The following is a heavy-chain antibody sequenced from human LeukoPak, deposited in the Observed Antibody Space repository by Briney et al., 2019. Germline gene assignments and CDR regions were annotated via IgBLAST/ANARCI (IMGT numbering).Heavy chain of an antibody. CDR3: ARWVRVVATPQYYFDY. CDR1: GGSISSYY. Sequence: SETLSHTCTVSGGSISSYYWSWIRQPPGKGLEWIGYIYTSGSTNYNPSLKSRVTISVDTSKNQFSLKLSSVTAADTAVYYCARWVRVVATPQYYFDYWGQGTLVTVSS. V-gene: IGHV4-4*09. D-gene: IGHD1-26*01. CDR2: IYTSGST. J-gene: IGHJ4*02.